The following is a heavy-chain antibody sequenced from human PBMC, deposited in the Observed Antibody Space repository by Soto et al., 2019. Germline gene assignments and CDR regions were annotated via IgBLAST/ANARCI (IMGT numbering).Heavy chain of an antibody. J-gene: IGHJ4*02. CDR2: INYSGNK. D-gene: IGHD1-26*01. Sequence: PSETLSLTCAVYGGSLSGYYWSWIRQPPGKALEWIGEINYSGNKNYNPSLKSRVTISVDKSKNQLFINLTSVTAADTAMYYCAGHHVSGRTIEGAAEFWGQGTLVTVSS. CDR3: AGHHVSGRTIEGAAEF. CDR1: GGSLSGYY. V-gene: IGHV4-34*01.